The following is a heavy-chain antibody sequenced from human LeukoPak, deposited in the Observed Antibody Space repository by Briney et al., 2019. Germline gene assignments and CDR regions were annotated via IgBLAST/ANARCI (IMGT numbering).Heavy chain of an antibody. Sequence: GGSLRLSCAASGFTFSTYAMNWVRQAPGKGLGWVSSISKSSDYIKYADSVRGRFTISRDNAKNSLYLQMNSLRAEDTAVYYCARATAKQQLVSPLGYWGQGTLVTVSS. D-gene: IGHD6-13*01. CDR2: ISKSSDYI. CDR1: GFTFSTYA. V-gene: IGHV3-21*01. J-gene: IGHJ4*02. CDR3: ARATAKQQLVSPLGY.